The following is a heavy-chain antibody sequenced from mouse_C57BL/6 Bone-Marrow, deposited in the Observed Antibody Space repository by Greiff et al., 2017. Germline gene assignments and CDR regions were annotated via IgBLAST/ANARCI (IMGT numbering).Heavy chain of an antibody. J-gene: IGHJ2*01. D-gene: IGHD2-4*01. V-gene: IGHV1-42*01. CDR1: GYSFTGYY. CDR2: INPSTGGT. Sequence: EVQLQQSGPELVKPGASVKISCKASGYSFTGYYMNWVKQSPEKSLEWIGEINPSTGGTTYSQKFKAKATLTVDKSSSTAYMQLKSLTSEDSAVYYCASYDYDFDYWGQGTTLTVSS. CDR3: ASYDYDFDY.